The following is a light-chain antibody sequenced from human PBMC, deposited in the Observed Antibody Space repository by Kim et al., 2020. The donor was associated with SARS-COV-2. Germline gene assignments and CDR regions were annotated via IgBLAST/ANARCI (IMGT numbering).Light chain of an antibody. CDR1: RSDVGIYNR. V-gene: IGLV2-18*02. CDR2: EVS. CDR3: SSYTSSSTWV. J-gene: IGLJ3*02. Sequence: GQSATISGPGTRSDVGIYNRVSWYQQPPGTAPKLIIYEVSNRPSGVPDRFSGSKSGNTASLTISGLQAEDEADYYCSSYTSSSTWVFGGGTQLTVL.